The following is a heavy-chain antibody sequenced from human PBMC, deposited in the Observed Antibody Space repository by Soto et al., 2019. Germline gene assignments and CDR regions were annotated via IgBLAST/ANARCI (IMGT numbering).Heavy chain of an antibody. CDR3: AKPLVAYYYDSSGYYPLDY. CDR2: ITYDGSFQ. J-gene: IGHJ4*02. D-gene: IGHD3-22*01. CDR1: GFNFDNYG. Sequence: PGGSLRLSCQASGFNFDNYGMHWVRQAPGKGLEWVAVITYDGSFQYYADSVRGRFTISRDNSKNTLYLQMNSLRAEDTAVYYCAKPLVAYYYDSSGYYPLDYWGQGTLVTVSS. V-gene: IGHV3-30*18.